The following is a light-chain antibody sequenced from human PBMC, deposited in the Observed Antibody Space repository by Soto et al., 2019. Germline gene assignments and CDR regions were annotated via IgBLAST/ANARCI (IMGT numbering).Light chain of an antibody. CDR3: LLSYDRAVV. V-gene: IGLV7-46*01. J-gene: IGLJ2*01. Sequence: QAVVTQETSLTVSPGGTVTLTCGSSTGAVASGHYPSWFQQKPGQAPRTLIYDTNNKQSWTPARFSGSLLGGKAALTLSGAQPEDDGEYYCLLSYDRAVVFGGGTQLTVL. CDR2: DTN. CDR1: TGAVASGHY.